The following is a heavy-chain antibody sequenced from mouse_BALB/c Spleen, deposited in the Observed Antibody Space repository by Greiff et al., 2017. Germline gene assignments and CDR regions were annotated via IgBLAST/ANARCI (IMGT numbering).Heavy chain of an antibody. D-gene: IGHD1-1*01. CDR2: INPSNGRT. CDR3: ARSVYYGSSYYFDY. J-gene: IGHJ2*01. V-gene: IGHV1S81*02. Sequence: VQLQQPGAELVKPGASVKLSCKASGYTFTSYWMHWVKQRPGQGLEWIGEINPSNGRTNYNEKFKSKATLTVDKSSSTAYMQLSSLTSEDSAVYYCARSVYYGSSYYFDYWGQGTTLTVSS. CDR1: GYTFTSYW.